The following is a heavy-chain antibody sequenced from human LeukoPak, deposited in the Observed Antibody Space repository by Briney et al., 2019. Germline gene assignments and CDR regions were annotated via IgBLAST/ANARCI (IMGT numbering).Heavy chain of an antibody. Sequence: SETLSLTCIVSGASISNSGWSWGWIRQPPGEGLEWIGTMPYDENVADNEIPSYNPSLKSRVSISADTSKNQLSLKVNSVTAAAPHSYYCARLTLTGVGGRGWFDAWGQGTLVIVSS. CDR2: MPYDENVADNEIP. CDR1: GASISNSGWS. CDR3: ARLTLTGVGGRGWFDA. V-gene: IGHV4-39*01. J-gene: IGHJ5*02. D-gene: IGHD3-3*01.